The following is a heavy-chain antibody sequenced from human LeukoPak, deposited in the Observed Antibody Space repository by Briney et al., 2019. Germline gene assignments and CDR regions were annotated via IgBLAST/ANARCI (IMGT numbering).Heavy chain of an antibody. CDR1: GFTFSSYA. CDR2: ISPSGGVT. V-gene: IGHV3-23*01. J-gene: IGHJ4*02. Sequence: GGSLRLSCATSGFTFSSYAMSWVRQAPGKGLEWVSTISPSGGVTFYSDSVRGRFTISRDNSKNTLYLQMNSLRAEDTAVYYCAKAITMVRGADSPGDYWGQGTLVTVSS. CDR3: AKAITMVRGADSPGDY. D-gene: IGHD3-10*01.